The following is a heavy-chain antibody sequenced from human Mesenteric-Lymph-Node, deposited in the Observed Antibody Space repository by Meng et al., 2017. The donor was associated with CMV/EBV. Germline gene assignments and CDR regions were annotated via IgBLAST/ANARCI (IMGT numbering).Heavy chain of an antibody. Sequence: SRYTFNSYYMHWVRQAPGQGLEWMGIINPSGGSTSYTQKFQGRVTMTRDTSTSTVYMELSSLRSEDTAVYYCAREAYGSTKEYHLPWGQGTLVTVSS. CDR1: RYTFNSYY. D-gene: IGHD3-10*01. V-gene: IGHV1-46*02. CDR2: INPSGGST. J-gene: IGHJ5*02. CDR3: AREAYGSTKEYHLP.